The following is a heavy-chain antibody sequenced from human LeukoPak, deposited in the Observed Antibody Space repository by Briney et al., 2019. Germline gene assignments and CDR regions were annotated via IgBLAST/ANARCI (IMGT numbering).Heavy chain of an antibody. CDR3: ARASYYYDSSGYYSGVDFDY. Sequence: VXXAPGXGLEWMGGIIPIFGTANYAQKFQGRVTITTDESTSTAYMELSSLRSEDTAVYYCARASYYYDSSGYYSGVDFDYCGQGTLVTVSS. D-gene: IGHD3-22*01. J-gene: IGHJ4*02. CDR2: IIPIFGTA. V-gene: IGHV1-69*05.